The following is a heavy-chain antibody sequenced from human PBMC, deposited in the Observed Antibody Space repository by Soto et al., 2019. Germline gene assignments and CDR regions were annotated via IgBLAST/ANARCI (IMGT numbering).Heavy chain of an antibody. J-gene: IGHJ4*02. CDR3: ARGPPSGSFSLTPRY. Sequence: VASVKVSCKASGYSFHNFGIIWVRQAPGQGLEWMGWISGQIAKTNYAQKFQGKVTMTTDTSTSTAYMELNTLTYDDTAMYYCARGPPSGSFSLTPRYWGQGTLVTV. D-gene: IGHD1-26*01. CDR2: ISGQIAKT. V-gene: IGHV1-18*04. CDR1: GYSFHNFG.